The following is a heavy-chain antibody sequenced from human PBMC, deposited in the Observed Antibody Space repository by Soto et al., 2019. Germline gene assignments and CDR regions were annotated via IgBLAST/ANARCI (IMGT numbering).Heavy chain of an antibody. J-gene: IGHJ5*02. CDR3: VRVPGP. Sequence: SETLSLTCTVSGGSISSYFWSWIRQPPGKGLEWIGYIHDSEPTNYNPSLKSRVTMSLDTSKNQLSLRLTSVTAADTAVYYCVRVPGPWGQGTLVTVSS. CDR1: GGSISSYF. V-gene: IGHV4-59*12. CDR2: IHDSEPT.